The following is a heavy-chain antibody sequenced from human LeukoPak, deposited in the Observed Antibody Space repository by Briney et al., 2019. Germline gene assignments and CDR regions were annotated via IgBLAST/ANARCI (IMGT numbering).Heavy chain of an antibody. J-gene: IGHJ5*02. CDR2: ISGSGGST. D-gene: IGHD1-26*01. CDR3: AKDGIS. CDR1: QFNFNKFG. V-gene: IGHV3-23*01. Sequence: PGGSLRLSCATSQFNFNKFGMTWVRQAPGKGLEWVSAISGSGGSTYYADSVKGRFTISRDNSKNTLYLQMNSLRAEDTAVYYCAKDGISWGQGTLVTVSS.